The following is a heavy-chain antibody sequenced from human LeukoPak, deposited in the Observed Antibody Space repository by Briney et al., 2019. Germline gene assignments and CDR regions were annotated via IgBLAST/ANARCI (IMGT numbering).Heavy chain of an antibody. CDR3: ARGKGIAARRSAFDI. J-gene: IGHJ3*02. CDR1: GGSFGGYY. Sequence: SETLSLTCAVYGGSFGGYYWSWIRQPPGKGLEWIGEINHSGSTNYNPSLKSRVTISVDTSKNQFSLKLSSVTAADTAVYYCARGKGIAARRSAFDIWGQGTMVTVSS. V-gene: IGHV4-34*01. D-gene: IGHD6-6*01. CDR2: INHSGST.